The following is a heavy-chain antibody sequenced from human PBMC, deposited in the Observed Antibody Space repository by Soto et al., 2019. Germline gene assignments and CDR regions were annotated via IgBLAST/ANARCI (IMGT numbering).Heavy chain of an antibody. Sequence: GASVKVSCKASGGTFSSYAISWVRQAPGQGLEWMGGIIPIFGTANYAQKFQGRVTITADESTSTAYMELSSLGSEDTAVYYCATGRYQLLSGGYGMDVWGQGTTVTVSS. J-gene: IGHJ6*02. CDR2: IIPIFGTA. CDR1: GGTFSSYA. CDR3: ATGRYQLLSGGYGMDV. V-gene: IGHV1-69*13. D-gene: IGHD2-2*01.